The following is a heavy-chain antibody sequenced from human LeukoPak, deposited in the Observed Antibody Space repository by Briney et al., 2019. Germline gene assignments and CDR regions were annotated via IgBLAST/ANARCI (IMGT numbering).Heavy chain of an antibody. V-gene: IGHV4-4*02. CDR2: IYHSGST. Sequence: SGTLSLTCAVSGGSISSSNWWSWVRQPPGKGLELIGEIYHSGSTNYNPSLKSRVTISVDKSKSEFSLKLSAVTAADTAVYYCAILQLQSNDAFDIWGQGTMVTVSS. J-gene: IGHJ3*02. D-gene: IGHD5-18*01. CDR3: AILQLQSNDAFDI. CDR1: GGSISSSNW.